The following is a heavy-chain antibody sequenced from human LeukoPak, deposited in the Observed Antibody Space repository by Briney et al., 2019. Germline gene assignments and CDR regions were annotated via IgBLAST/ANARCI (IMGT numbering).Heavy chain of an antibody. J-gene: IGHJ4*02. CDR2: IRYDGSNK. Sequence: GGSLRLSCAASGFTFSSYGMHWVRQAPGKGLEWVAFIRYDGSNKYYADSVKGRFTISRDNAKNSLYLQMNSLRAEDTAVYYCARGYCSGGSCYSPAYFDYWGQGTLVTVSS. CDR1: GFTFSSYG. CDR3: ARGYCSGGSCYSPAYFDY. D-gene: IGHD2-15*01. V-gene: IGHV3-30*02.